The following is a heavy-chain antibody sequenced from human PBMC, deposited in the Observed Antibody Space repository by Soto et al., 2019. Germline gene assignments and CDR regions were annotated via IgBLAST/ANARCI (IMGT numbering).Heavy chain of an antibody. V-gene: IGHV3-7*01. CDR1: GFTFSRYW. D-gene: IGHD5-18*01. J-gene: IGHJ3*02. CDR3: ARGDTPMITGMDSFDI. CDR2: IKQDGTEK. Sequence: LRRSCAASGFTFSRYWMNWVRQAPGKGLEWVANIKQDGTEKNYVDSVKGRFTISRDNARSSLYLQMDSLRAEDTAVYFCARGDTPMITGMDSFDIWGQGTMVTVSS.